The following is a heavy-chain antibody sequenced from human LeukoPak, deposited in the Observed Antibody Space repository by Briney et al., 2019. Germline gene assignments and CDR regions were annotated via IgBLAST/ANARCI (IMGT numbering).Heavy chain of an antibody. J-gene: IGHJ4*02. D-gene: IGHD6-13*01. CDR3: ASDREQQLYTFDY. Sequence: GGSLRLSCAASGFTFDDYGMSWVRRAPGKGLEWVSGINWNGGSTGYADSVKGRFTISRDNAKNSLYLQTNSLRAEDTALYYCASDREQQLYTFDYWGQGTLVTVSS. CDR1: GFTFDDYG. CDR2: INWNGGST. V-gene: IGHV3-20*04.